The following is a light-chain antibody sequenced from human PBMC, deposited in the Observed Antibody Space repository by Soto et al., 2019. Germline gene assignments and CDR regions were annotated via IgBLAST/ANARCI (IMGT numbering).Light chain of an antibody. CDR2: GAS. J-gene: IGKJ5*01. CDR1: QSVISSY. V-gene: IGKV3-20*01. CDR3: QQYDSSPIT. Sequence: IVLPQSPATLSLSPGERATLSCRARQSVISSYLACYQQKPGQAPSLLIYGASRRATGIPDRFSGSGSGTDFTLTISRLEPEDFAVYYCQQYDSSPITFGQRTRLE.